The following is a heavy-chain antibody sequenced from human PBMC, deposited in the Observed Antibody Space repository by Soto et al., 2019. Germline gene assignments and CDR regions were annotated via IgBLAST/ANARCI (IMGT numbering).Heavy chain of an antibody. J-gene: IGHJ4*02. D-gene: IGHD2-15*01. CDR1: GKRFTTYR. V-gene: IGHV5-51*01. CDR2: IDPGDSDT. Sequence: ESLKISRKGPGKRFTTYRIRWVGPRPGKGLEWMGIIDPGDSDTRYSPAFQGQVTISADKSISTAYLQWSSLKASDSAMYYCARRLGYSSGPIDYWGQGTLVTVSS. CDR3: ARRLGYSSGPIDY.